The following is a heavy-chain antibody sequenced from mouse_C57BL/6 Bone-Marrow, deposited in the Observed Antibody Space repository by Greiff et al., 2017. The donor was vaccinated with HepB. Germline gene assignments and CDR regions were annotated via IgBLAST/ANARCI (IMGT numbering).Heavy chain of an antibody. CDR3: ARRIDYDYDEGYFDV. Sequence: EVMLVESGGGLVQPGGSLKLSCAASGFTFSDYYMYWVRQTPEKRLEWVAYISNGGGSTYYPDTVKGRFTISRDNAKNTLYLQMSRLKSEDTAMYYCARRIDYDYDEGYFDVWGTGTTVTVSS. J-gene: IGHJ1*03. CDR2: ISNGGGST. V-gene: IGHV5-12*01. CDR1: GFTFSDYY. D-gene: IGHD2-4*01.